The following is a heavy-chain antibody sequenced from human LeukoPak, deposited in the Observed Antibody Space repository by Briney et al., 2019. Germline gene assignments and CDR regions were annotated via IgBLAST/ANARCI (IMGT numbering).Heavy chain of an antibody. CDR1: GFTFSSYA. D-gene: IGHD2-2*01. J-gene: IGHJ4*02. CDR2: ISYDGSNK. Sequence: GGSLRLSCAASGFTFSSYAMHWVRQAPGKGLEWVAVISYDGSNKYYADSVKGRLTISRDNAENSLYLQMNSLRVEDTAVYYCARAPTVLVGYCSSSSCQADYWGQGTLVTVSS. V-gene: IGHV3-30-3*01. CDR3: ARAPTVLVGYCSSSSCQADY.